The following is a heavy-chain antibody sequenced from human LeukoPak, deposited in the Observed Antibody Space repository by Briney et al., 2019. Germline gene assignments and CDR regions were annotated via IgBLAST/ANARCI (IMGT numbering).Heavy chain of an antibody. CDR1: GFTFSSSR. J-gene: IGHJ4*02. CDR2: IKEDGSEK. Sequence: GGSLRLSCAASGFTFSSSRMTWVRQAPGKGLEWVANIKEDGSEKYYVDSVKGRFTISRDNAKNSLYLQMSSLRADDDTAVYYCARDRYRDGFAHLHSWGQGALVTVSS. V-gene: IGHV3-7*05. D-gene: IGHD5-24*01. CDR3: ARDRYRDGFAHLHS.